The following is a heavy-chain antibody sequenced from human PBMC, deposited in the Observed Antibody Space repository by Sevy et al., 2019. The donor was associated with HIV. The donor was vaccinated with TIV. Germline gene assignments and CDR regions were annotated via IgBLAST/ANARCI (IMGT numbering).Heavy chain of an antibody. CDR1: GFTFSNYG. Sequence: GRSLRLSCAASGFTFSNYGMHWVRQAPGKGLEWVAVIWNDGSNKYYADSVKGRFTISRDNSKNTLYLQMNSLRVEDKAVYFCARGGDFNDRSAKRDFDYWGQGTLVTVSS. V-gene: IGHV3-33*01. CDR2: IWNDGSNK. J-gene: IGHJ4*02. D-gene: IGHD3-22*01. CDR3: ARGGDFNDRSAKRDFDY.